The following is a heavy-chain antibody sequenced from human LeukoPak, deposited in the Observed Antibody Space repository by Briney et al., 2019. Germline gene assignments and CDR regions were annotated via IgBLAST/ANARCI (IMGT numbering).Heavy chain of an antibody. D-gene: IGHD3-22*01. CDR3: ARGRIVMYYDSSGYRLAFDI. J-gene: IGHJ3*02. V-gene: IGHV1-8*01. Sequence: ASVKVSCKASGYTFTSYGINWVRQATGQGLEWMGWMNPNSGNTGYAQKFQGRVTMTRNTSISTAYMELSSLRSEDTAVYYCARGRIVMYYDSSGYRLAFDIWGQGTMVTVSS. CDR1: GYTFTSYG. CDR2: MNPNSGNT.